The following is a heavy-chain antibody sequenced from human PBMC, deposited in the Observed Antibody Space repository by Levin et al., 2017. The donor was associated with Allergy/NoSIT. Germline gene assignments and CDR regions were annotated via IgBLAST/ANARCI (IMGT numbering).Heavy chain of an antibody. J-gene: IGHJ4*02. CDR3: AKEIAVAGEFDY. D-gene: IGHD6-19*01. CDR1: GFTFSSYG. CDR2: ISYDGSNK. Sequence: GGSLRLSCAASGFTFSSYGMHWVRQAPGKGLEWVAVISYDGSNKYYADSVKGRFTISRDNSKNTLYLQMNSLRAEDTAVYYCAKEIAVAGEFDYWGQGTLVTVSS. V-gene: IGHV3-30*18.